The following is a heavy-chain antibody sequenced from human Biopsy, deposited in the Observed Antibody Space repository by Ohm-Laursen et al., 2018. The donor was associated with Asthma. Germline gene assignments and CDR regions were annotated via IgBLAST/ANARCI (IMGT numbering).Heavy chain of an antibody. CDR2: IHHSGTS. CDR3: ARSPYYYGLLGPTRGFGVYAV. V-gene: IGHV4-31*03. D-gene: IGHD3-10*01. J-gene: IGHJ3*01. CDR1: GDSITSGGCC. Sequence: SETLSLTCTVSGDSITSGGCCWNWIRQHPGKGLEWIGYIHHSGTSYFNPSLKSRVSFSRDTSKNQFSLRLRSVTAADTAVYYCARSPYYYGLLGPTRGFGVYAVWGHGTLVTVSS.